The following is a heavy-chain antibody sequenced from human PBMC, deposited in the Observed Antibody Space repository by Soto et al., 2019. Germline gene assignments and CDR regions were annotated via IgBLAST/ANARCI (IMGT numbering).Heavy chain of an antibody. CDR2: IYYSGST. CDR3: ARVHLTANDY. D-gene: IGHD2-21*02. V-gene: IGHV4-30-4*01. J-gene: IGHJ4*02. CDR1: GGSISSGDYY. Sequence: SETLSLTCTVSGGSISSGDYYWSWIRQPPGKGLEWIGYIYYSGSTYYNPSLKSRVTISVDTSKDQFSLKLSSVTAADTAVYYCARVHLTANDYWGQGTLVTVSS.